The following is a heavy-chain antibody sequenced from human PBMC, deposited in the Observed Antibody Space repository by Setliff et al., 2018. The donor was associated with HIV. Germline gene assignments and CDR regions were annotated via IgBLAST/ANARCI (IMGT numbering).Heavy chain of an antibody. Sequence: GGSLRLSCVTSGFIFSDYWMAWVRQAPGKGLEWVANMNQDGTEINYVDSVKGRFSISRDDARKSLYLQMNSLRVDDTGLYYCVRDRGYSTYEYWGQGTQVTVSS. V-gene: IGHV3-7*01. CDR2: MNQDGTEI. D-gene: IGHD2-8*01. CDR1: GFIFSDYW. CDR3: VRDRGYSTYEY. J-gene: IGHJ4*02.